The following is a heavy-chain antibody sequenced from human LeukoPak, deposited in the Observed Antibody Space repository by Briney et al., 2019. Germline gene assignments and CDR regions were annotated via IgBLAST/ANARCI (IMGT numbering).Heavy chain of an antibody. Sequence: PGGSLRLSCAASGFTFSSFAMNWVRQAPGKGLEWVSAISASGASTYYADSVKGRFTISRDNSKNTLYLQMNCLRAEDTAVYYCAKGAWIAAAGYWYFDLWGRGTLVTVSS. D-gene: IGHD6-13*01. CDR1: GFTFSSFA. CDR2: ISASGAST. CDR3: AKGAWIAAAGYWYFDL. V-gene: IGHV3-23*01. J-gene: IGHJ2*01.